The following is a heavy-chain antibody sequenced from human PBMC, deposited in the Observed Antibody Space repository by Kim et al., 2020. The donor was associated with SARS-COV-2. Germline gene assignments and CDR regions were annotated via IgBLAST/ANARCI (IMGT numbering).Heavy chain of an antibody. CDR3: AKALKYCSSTSCQYYFDY. V-gene: IGHV3-43*01. CDR2: ISWDGGST. D-gene: IGHD2-2*01. CDR1: GFTFDDYT. J-gene: IGHJ4*02. Sequence: GGSLRLSCAASGFTFDDYTMHWVRQAPGKGLEWVSLISWDGGSTYYADSVKGRFTISRDNSKNSLYLQMNSLRTEDTALYYCAKALKYCSSTSCQYYFDYWGQGTLVTVSS.